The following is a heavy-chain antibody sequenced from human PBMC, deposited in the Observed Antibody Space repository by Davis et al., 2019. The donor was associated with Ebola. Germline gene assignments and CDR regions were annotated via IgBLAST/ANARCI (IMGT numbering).Heavy chain of an antibody. D-gene: IGHD3/OR15-3a*01. CDR2: INHSGST. J-gene: IGHJ6*02. V-gene: IGHV4-34*01. CDR1: GGSFSGYY. CDR3: ARDNLASDWLLYYYYGMDV. Sequence: MPSETLFLTCAVYGGSFSGYYWSWIRQPPGKGLEWIGEINHSGSTNYNPSLKSRVTISVDTSKNQFSLKLSSVTAADTAVYYCARDNLASDWLLYYYYGMDVWGQGTTVTVSS.